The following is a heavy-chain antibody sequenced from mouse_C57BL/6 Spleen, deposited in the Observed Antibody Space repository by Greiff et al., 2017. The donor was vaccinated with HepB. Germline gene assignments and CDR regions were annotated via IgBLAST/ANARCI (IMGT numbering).Heavy chain of an antibody. Sequence: VQLKESGGDLVKPGGSLKLSCAASGFTFSSYGMSWVRQTPDKRLEWVATISSGGSYTYYPDSVKGRFTISRDNAKNTLYLQMSSLKSEDTAMYYCARQGDYGSSPHFDYWGQGTTLTVSS. V-gene: IGHV5-6*01. J-gene: IGHJ2*01. D-gene: IGHD1-1*01. CDR2: ISSGGSYT. CDR1: GFTFSSYG. CDR3: ARQGDYGSSPHFDY.